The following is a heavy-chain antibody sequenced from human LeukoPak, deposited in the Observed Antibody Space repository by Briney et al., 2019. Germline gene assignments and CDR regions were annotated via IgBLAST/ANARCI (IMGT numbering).Heavy chain of an antibody. Sequence: GGSMRLSCTASGFTFGDYAMSWFRQAPGKGLGWVGFIRSKAYGGTTEYAASVKGRFTISRDDSQSIAYLQMNSLKTEDKAVYYCTRRLYSNYYDSSGYYDYWGQGTLVTVSS. CDR2: IRSKAYGGTT. D-gene: IGHD3-22*01. J-gene: IGHJ4*02. V-gene: IGHV3-49*03. CDR3: TRRLYSNYYDSSGYYDY. CDR1: GFTFGDYA.